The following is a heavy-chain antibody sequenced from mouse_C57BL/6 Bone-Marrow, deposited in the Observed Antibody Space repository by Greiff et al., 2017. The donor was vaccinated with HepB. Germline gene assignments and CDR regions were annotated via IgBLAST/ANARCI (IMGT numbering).Heavy chain of an antibody. CDR1: GYTFTSYW. J-gene: IGHJ4*01. CDR3: TRPYGSSSIDGAMDY. Sequence: EVQLQQSGTVLARPGASVKMSCKTSGYTFTSYWMHSVKQRPGQGLEWIGAIYPGNSDTSYNQKFKGKAKLTAVTSASTAYMELSSLTNEDSAVYYCTRPYGSSSIDGAMDYWGQGTSVTVSS. V-gene: IGHV1-5*01. D-gene: IGHD1-1*01. CDR2: IYPGNSDT.